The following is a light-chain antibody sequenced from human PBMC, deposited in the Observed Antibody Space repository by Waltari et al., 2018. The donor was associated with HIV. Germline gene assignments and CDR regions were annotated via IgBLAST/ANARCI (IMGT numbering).Light chain of an antibody. CDR3: QQYNNGPSYT. CDR2: GAS. J-gene: IGKJ2*01. Sequence: EIVMTQSPATLSVSPGERATLSCRASQSGSSNLAWYQQIPGQAPRLLIYGASTRATGIPVRFSGSGSGTEFTLTISSLQSEDCEVYFCQQYNNGPSYTFGQGTKMEIK. CDR1: QSGSSN. V-gene: IGKV3-15*01.